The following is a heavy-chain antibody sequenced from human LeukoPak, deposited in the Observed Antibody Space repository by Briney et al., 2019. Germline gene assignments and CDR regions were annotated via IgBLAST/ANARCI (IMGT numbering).Heavy chain of an antibody. CDR2: ISYDGSNK. CDR3: AKDVGARSEYFDY. V-gene: IGHV3-30*18. CDR1: GFTFSSYG. Sequence: GRSLRLSCAASGFTFSSYGMHWVRQAPGKGLEWVAVISYDGSNKYYADSVKGRFTISRDNSKNTLYLQMNSLRAEDTAVYYCAKDVGARSEYFDYWGQGTLVTVSP. D-gene: IGHD1-26*01. J-gene: IGHJ4*02.